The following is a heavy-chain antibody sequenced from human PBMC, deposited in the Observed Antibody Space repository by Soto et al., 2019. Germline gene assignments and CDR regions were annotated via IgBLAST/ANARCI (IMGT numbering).Heavy chain of an antibody. J-gene: IGHJ5*02. CDR1: GYMFSTYA. CDR3: ARDHRYNWNDEGWFDP. V-gene: IGHV1-8*01. CDR2: LNPNSGNT. Sequence: QVQLVQSGAEVKKPGASVKVSCKASGYMFSTYAINWVRQAPGQGLEWMGWLNPNSGNTGYAQKVQGRASMTRNTSITTAYLELSSLGSDDTAVYYCARDHRYNWNDEGWFDPWGQGTLVTVSS. D-gene: IGHD1-20*01.